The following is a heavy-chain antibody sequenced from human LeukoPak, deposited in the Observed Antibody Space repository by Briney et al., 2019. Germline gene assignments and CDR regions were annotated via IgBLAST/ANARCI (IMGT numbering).Heavy chain of an antibody. V-gene: IGHV3-21*01. J-gene: IGHJ1*01. CDR2: ISSSSSYI. CDR1: GFTFSTYS. D-gene: IGHD6-13*01. Sequence: GGSLRLSCAASGFTFSTYSMNWVRQAPGKGLEWVSSISSSSSYIYHADSVKGRLTISRDNAKNSLSLQMNSLRAEDTAVYYCARGGYSSTLYGRYQHWGQGTLVTVSP. CDR3: ARGGYSSTLYGRYQH.